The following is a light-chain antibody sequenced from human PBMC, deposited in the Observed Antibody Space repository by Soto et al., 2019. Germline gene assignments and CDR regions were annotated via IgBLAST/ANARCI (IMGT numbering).Light chain of an antibody. J-gene: IGKJ4*01. CDR3: QYYNNWLAT. V-gene: IGKV3-15*01. CDR1: QTISNT. Sequence: EVVMTHSPATLSVSPCDKVALSCSANQTISNTLAWYQQKPGQAPRLLIYAASTRATGVSARFSGSGSGTEFTLTISSLQSEDFTIYYCQYYNNWLATFGGGTKVDIK. CDR2: AAS.